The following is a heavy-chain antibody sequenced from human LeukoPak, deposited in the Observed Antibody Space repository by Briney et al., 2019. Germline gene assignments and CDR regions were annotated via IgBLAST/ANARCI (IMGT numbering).Heavy chain of an antibody. Sequence: GGSLRLSCAASGFTFSSYCINWVRQAPGEGLEWVSYIRSSSSTIYYADSVKGRFTISRENAKNSLYLQMNSLRAGDTAVYYCARGGVVGATWIDYWGQGTLVTVSS. J-gene: IGHJ4*02. CDR2: IRSSSSTI. D-gene: IGHD1-26*01. CDR1: GFTFSSYC. CDR3: ARGGVVGATWIDY. V-gene: IGHV3-48*01.